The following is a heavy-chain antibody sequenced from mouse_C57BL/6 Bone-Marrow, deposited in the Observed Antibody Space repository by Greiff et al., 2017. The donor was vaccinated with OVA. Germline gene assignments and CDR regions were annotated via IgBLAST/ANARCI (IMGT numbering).Heavy chain of an antibody. D-gene: IGHD2-1*01. J-gene: IGHJ2*01. CDR3: ARLYWFFDY. CDR2: IYPGDGDT. Sequence: VQLQQSGPELVKPGASVKISCKASGYAFSSSWMNWVKQRPGKGLEWIGRIYPGDGDTNYNGKFKGKATLTADKSSSTAYMQLSSLTSEDSAVYFGARLYWFFDYWGQGTTLTVSS. V-gene: IGHV1-82*01. CDR1: GYAFSSSW.